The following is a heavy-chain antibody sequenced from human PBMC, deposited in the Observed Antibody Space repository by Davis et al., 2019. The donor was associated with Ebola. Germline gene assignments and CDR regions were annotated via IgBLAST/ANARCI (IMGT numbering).Heavy chain of an antibody. CDR1: GGTFSGYG. Sequence: SVKVSCKASGGTFSGYGISWVRQAPGQGLEWMGGITPIFATANYAQKFQGRVTITADKSTSTAYMELSSLRSEDTAVYYCARIVSGSYSDYWGQGTLVTVSS. CDR2: ITPIFATA. D-gene: IGHD1-26*01. J-gene: IGHJ4*02. V-gene: IGHV1-69*06. CDR3: ARIVSGSYSDY.